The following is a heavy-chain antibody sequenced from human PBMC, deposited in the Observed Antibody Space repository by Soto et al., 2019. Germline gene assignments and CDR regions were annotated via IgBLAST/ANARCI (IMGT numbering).Heavy chain of an antibody. V-gene: IGHV3-23*01. Sequence: PGGSLILSCAASGFTFSSYAMSWVRQAPGKGLEWVSAISGSGGSTYYADSVKGRFTISRDNSKNTLYLQMNSLRAEDTAVYYCAKVRGVGATSEYYFDYWGQGTLVTVSS. CDR1: GFTFSSYA. CDR2: ISGSGGST. CDR3: AKVRGVGATSEYYFDY. D-gene: IGHD1-26*01. J-gene: IGHJ4*02.